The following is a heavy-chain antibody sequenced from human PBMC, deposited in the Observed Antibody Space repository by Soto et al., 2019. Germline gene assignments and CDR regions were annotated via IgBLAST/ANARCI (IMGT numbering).Heavy chain of an antibody. J-gene: IGHJ4*02. D-gene: IGHD5-12*01. V-gene: IGHV1-2*04. CDR1: GYTFTGHY. Sequence: RGSGQECFKASGYTFTGHYMHLVREAPGQGLEWMGWINPNSGGTNYAQKFQVWVTMTRDTSISTAYMELSRLRSDDTAVYYCARAGERWLQFHFDYWGQGTLVTVSS. CDR3: ARAGERWLQFHFDY. CDR2: INPNSGGT.